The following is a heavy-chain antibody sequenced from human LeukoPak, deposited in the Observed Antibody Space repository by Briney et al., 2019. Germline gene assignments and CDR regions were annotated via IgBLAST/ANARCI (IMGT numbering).Heavy chain of an antibody. J-gene: IGHJ4*02. CDR2: IYSGGST. CDR3: AREIAATGPHLGY. V-gene: IGHV3-66*02. CDR1: GFTVSSNY. D-gene: IGHD6-6*01. Sequence: GGSLRLSCAASGFTVSSNYMSWVRQAPVKGLEWVSAIYSGGSTYYADSVKGRFTISRDNSKNTLYLQMNSLRAEDTAVYYCAREIAATGPHLGYWGQGTLVTVSS.